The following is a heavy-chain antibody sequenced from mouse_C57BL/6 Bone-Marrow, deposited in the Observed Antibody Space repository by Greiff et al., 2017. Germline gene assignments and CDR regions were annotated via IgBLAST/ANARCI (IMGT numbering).Heavy chain of an antibody. CDR3: ARDGLY. Sequence: DVKLQESGPGLVKPSQSLSLTCSVTGYSITSGYYWNWIRQFPGNKLEWMGYISYDGSNNYNPSLKNRISITRDTSKNQFFLKLNSVTTEDTATYYCARDGLYWGQGTTLTVSS. J-gene: IGHJ2*01. CDR1: GYSITSGYY. CDR2: ISYDGSN. V-gene: IGHV3-6*01.